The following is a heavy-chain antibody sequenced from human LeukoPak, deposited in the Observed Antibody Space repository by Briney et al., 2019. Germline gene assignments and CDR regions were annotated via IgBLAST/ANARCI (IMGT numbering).Heavy chain of an antibody. CDR1: GYTFTSYD. D-gene: IGHD3-3*01. CDR3: ARDSVDFGVSYEVFYGMDV. Sequence: ASVKVSCKDSGYTFTSYDINWVRQATGQGLEWMGWMNPNSGNTGYAQKFQGRVTMTRNTSISTAYMELSSLRSEDTAVYYCARDSVDFGVSYEVFYGMDVWGQGTTVTVSS. V-gene: IGHV1-8*01. J-gene: IGHJ6*02. CDR2: MNPNSGNT.